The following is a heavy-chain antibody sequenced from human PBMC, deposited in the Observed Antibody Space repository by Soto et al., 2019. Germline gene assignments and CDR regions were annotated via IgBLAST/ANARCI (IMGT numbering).Heavy chain of an antibody. Sequence: QVQLVESGGGVVQPGGSLRLSCAASGFRFSNYGIHWVRQAPGKGLEWVAAISSDERNKYYSDSVKGRFTISRDNSKNTLFLQMNSLRGEDTAIYYCARDLGAVAALHYYHVDVWGQGTTVTVSS. D-gene: IGHD6-19*01. V-gene: IGHV3-30*03. CDR1: GFRFSNYG. J-gene: IGHJ6*02. CDR3: ARDLGAVAALHYYHVDV. CDR2: ISSDERNK.